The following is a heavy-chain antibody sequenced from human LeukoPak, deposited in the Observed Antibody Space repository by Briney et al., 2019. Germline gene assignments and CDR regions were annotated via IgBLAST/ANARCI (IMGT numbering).Heavy chain of an antibody. CDR2: IKSKTDGGTT. CDR1: GFTFSNAW. Sequence: PGGSLRLSCAASGFTFSNAWMSWVRQAPGKGLEWVGRIKSKTDGGTTDYAAPVKGRFTISRDDSKNTLYLQMNSLKTEDTAVYYCARGLGYCSSTSCRFMSDFDYWGQGTLVTVSS. J-gene: IGHJ4*02. V-gene: IGHV3-15*01. D-gene: IGHD2-2*03. CDR3: ARGLGYCSSTSCRFMSDFDY.